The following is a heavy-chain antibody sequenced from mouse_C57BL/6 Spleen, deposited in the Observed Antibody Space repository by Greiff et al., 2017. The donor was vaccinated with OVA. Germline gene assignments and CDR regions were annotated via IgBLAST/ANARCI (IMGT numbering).Heavy chain of an antibody. CDR1: GYTFTSYW. CDR2: IDPSDSYT. D-gene: IGHD4-1*01. V-gene: IGHV1-69*01. Sequence: QVQLKQPGAELVMPGASVKLSCKASGYTFTSYWMHWVKQRPGQGLEWIGEIDPSDSYTNYNQKFKGKSTLTVDKSSSTAYMQLSSLTSEDSAVYYCAREGKLGRFAYWGQGTLVTVSA. CDR3: AREGKLGRFAY. J-gene: IGHJ3*01.